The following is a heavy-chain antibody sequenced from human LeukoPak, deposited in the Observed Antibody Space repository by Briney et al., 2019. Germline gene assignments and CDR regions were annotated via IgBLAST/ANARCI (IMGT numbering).Heavy chain of an antibody. CDR1: GYTFTSYY. J-gene: IGHJ4*02. V-gene: IGHV1-46*01. CDR3: ARVSERGSGSYLQFDY. CDR2: INPSGGST. Sequence: ASVKVSCKASGYTFTSYYMHWVRQAPGQGLEWMGIINPSGGSTSYAQKFQGRVTMTRDTSTSTVYMELSSLRSEDTAVYYCARVSERGSGSYLQFDYWGQGTLVTVSS. D-gene: IGHD1-26*01.